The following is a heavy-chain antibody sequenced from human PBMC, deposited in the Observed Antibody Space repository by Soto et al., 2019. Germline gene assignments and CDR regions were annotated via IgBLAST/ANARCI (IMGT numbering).Heavy chain of an antibody. CDR3: ARDVGYYYDNSPAGHFDF. J-gene: IGHJ4*02. D-gene: IGHD3-22*01. V-gene: IGHV4-4*02. CDR1: GVSISSSHW. CDR2: IHHSGST. Sequence: QVQLQESGPGLVKPSGTLSLTCTVSGVSISSSHWWSWVRQPPGKGLDWIGEIHHSGSTNFNPSLKSRVTISVDKSKNQFSLKLSSVTAADTAVYYCARDVGYYYDNSPAGHFDFWGQGTLVTGSS.